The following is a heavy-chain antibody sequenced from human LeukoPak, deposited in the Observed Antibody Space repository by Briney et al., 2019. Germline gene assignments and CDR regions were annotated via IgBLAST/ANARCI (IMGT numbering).Heavy chain of an antibody. CDR3: AREEGVLSSGYAFDY. CDR2: ISAYNGNT. V-gene: IGHV1-18*04. D-gene: IGHD5-12*01. CDR1: GYTFTSYG. Sequence: ASVKVSCKASGYTFTSYGISWVRQAPGQGLEWMGWISAYNGNTNYAQKLQGRVTMTTDTSTSTVYMELRSLRSDDTAVYYCAREEGVLSSGYAFDYWGQGTLVTVSS. J-gene: IGHJ4*02.